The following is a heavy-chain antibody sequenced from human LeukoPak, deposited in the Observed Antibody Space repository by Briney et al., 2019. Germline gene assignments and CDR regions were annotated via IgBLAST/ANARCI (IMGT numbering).Heavy chain of an antibody. D-gene: IGHD3-3*01. J-gene: IGHJ3*02. CDR3: ARLTYYDFWSGYNYAFDI. CDR1: GYTFTGYY. V-gene: IGHV1-2*02. Sequence: ASVKVSCKASGYTFTGYYMHWVRQAPGQGLEWMGWINPSSGGTNYAQKFQGRFTMTRDTSISTAYMELSRLRSDDTAVYYCARLTYYDFWSGYNYAFDIWGQGTMVTVSS. CDR2: INPSSGGT.